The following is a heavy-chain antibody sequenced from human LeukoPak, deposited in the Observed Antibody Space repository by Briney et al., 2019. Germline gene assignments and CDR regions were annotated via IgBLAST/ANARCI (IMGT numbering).Heavy chain of an antibody. J-gene: IGHJ4*02. V-gene: IGHV4-59*08. CDR1: GGSISSYY. CDR3: ARQAEYSSSWVTFYYFDY. CDR2: IYYSGST. D-gene: IGHD6-13*01. Sequence: SETLSLTCTVSGGSISSYYWSWIRQPPGKGLEWIGYIYYSGSTNYNPSLKSRVTISVDTSNDQFSLKLSSVTAADTAVYYCARQAEYSSSWVTFYYFDYWGQGTLVTVSS.